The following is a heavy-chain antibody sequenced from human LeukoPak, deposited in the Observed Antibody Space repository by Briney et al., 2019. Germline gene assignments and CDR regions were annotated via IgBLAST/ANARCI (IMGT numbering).Heavy chain of an antibody. V-gene: IGHV4-39*01. J-gene: IGHJ6*03. D-gene: IGHD3-10*01. CDR2: IDYSGTT. Sequence: PSETLSLTCSVSGDSISSSTYYWGWIRQPPGKGLEWIGRIDYSGTTYYNPSLKSRVTISVDTSKNQFSLKLSSVTAADTAVYYCARRGGLWVGDWYYYYMDVWGKGTTVTISS. CDR1: GDSISSSTYY. CDR3: ARRGGLWVGDWYYYYMDV.